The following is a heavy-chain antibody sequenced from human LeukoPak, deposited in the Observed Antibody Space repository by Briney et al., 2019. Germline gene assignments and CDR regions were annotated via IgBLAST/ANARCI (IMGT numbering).Heavy chain of an antibody. J-gene: IGHJ3*02. CDR1: GYSISSGGYS. Sequence: SETLSLTCTVSGYSISSGGYSWSWIRQPPGRGLEWIGYIYYSGSTYYNPSLKSRVTISVDTSKNQFSLKLSSVTAADTAVYYCARETAARAAFDIWGQGTMVTVSS. CDR3: ARETAARAAFDI. D-gene: IGHD6-6*01. V-gene: IGHV4-30-4*07. CDR2: IYYSGST.